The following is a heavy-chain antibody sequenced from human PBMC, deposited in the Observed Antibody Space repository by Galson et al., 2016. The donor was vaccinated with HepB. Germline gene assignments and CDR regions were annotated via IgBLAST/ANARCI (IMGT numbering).Heavy chain of an antibody. J-gene: IGHJ3*02. CDR3: ARDYSPSYYYDSSSYYGDAFDI. Sequence: SLRLSCAASGFTFSNYWMAWVRQAPGKGLEWVANLKQDGSKKYYLDSVEGRFTISRDTAKNSLYLQMNSLRAEDTAVYYCARDYSPSYYYDSSSYYGDAFDIWGQGTMVTVSS. CDR2: LKQDGSKK. CDR1: GFTFSNYW. V-gene: IGHV3-7*03. D-gene: IGHD3-22*01.